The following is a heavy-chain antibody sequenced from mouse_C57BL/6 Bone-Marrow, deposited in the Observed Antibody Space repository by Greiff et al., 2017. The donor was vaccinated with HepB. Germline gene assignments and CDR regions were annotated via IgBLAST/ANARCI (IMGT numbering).Heavy chain of an antibody. CDR3: ARHGSSYFDY. Sequence: QVQLQQPGAELVKPGASVKMSCKASGYTFTSYWITWVKQRPGQGLEWIGDIYPGSGSTNYNEKFKGKATLTVATSSSTAYMQLSSLTSADSAVYYCARHGSSYFDYWGQGTTLTGSS. D-gene: IGHD1-1*01. V-gene: IGHV1-55*01. J-gene: IGHJ2*01. CDR2: IYPGSGST. CDR1: GYTFTSYW.